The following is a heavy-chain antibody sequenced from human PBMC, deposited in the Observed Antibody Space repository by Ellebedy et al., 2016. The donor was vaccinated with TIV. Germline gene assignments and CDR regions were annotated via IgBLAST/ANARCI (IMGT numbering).Heavy chain of an antibody. Sequence: GESLKISCAASGFTFSDYYMSWIRQAPGKGLEWVSVIYSGGSTYYADSVKGRFTISRDNSKNTLYLQMNSLRAEDTAVYYCARGWAAAPDYWGQGTLVTVSS. CDR3: ARGWAAAPDY. CDR1: GFTFSDYY. J-gene: IGHJ4*02. CDR2: IYSGGST. V-gene: IGHV3-66*01. D-gene: IGHD2-15*01.